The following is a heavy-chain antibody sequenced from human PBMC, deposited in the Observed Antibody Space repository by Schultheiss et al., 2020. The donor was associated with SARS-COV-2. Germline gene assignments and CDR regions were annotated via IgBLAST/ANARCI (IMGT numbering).Heavy chain of an antibody. J-gene: IGHJ5*02. Sequence: SETLSLTCAVYGGSFSGYYWSWIRQPPGKGLEWIGEINHSGSTNYNPSLKSRVTISVDTSKNQFSLKLSSVTAADTAVYYCAGYSSSWYGSWFDPWGQGTLVTVSS. CDR1: GGSFSGYY. CDR3: AGYSSSWYGSWFDP. V-gene: IGHV4-34*01. CDR2: INHSGST. D-gene: IGHD6-13*01.